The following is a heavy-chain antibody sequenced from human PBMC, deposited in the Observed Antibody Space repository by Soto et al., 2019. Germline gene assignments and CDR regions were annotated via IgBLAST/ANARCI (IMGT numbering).Heavy chain of an antibody. D-gene: IGHD3-22*01. CDR2: IDPSDSQT. J-gene: IGHJ4*02. CDR3: ARQIYDSDTGPNFQYYFDS. Sequence: GESLKISCKGSGYSFAGYWITWVRQKPGKGLEWMGRIDPSDSQTYYSPSFRGHVTISVTKSITTVFLQWSSLRASDTAMYYCARQIYDSDTGPNFQYYFDSWGQGTPVTVPS. V-gene: IGHV5-10-1*01. CDR1: GYSFAGYW.